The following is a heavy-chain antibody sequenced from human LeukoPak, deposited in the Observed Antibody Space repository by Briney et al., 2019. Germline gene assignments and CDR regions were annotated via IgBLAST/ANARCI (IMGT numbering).Heavy chain of an antibody. Sequence: SETLSLTCAVYGGSFSGYYWSWIRQPPGKGLEWIGSIYYSGSTYYNPSLKSRVTISVDTSKNQFSLKLSSVTAADTAVYYCARPFRAYCGGDCYSPHDAFDIWGQGTMVTVSS. CDR2: IYYSGST. V-gene: IGHV4-34*01. CDR1: GGSFSGYY. J-gene: IGHJ3*02. D-gene: IGHD2-21*01. CDR3: ARPFRAYCGGDCYSPHDAFDI.